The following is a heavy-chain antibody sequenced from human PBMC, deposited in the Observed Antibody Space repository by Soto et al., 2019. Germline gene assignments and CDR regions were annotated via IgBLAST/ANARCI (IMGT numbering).Heavy chain of an antibody. J-gene: IGHJ6*02. CDR3: ARDGPYDFWSGYYIGYYYYGMDV. CDR1: GYTFTSYG. D-gene: IGHD3-3*01. CDR2: ISAYNGNT. Sequence: ASVKVSCKASGYTFTSYGISWVRQAPGQGLEWMGWISAYNGNTNYAQKLQGRVTMTTDTSTSTAYMELRSLRSDDTAVYYCARDGPYDFWSGYYIGYYYYGMDVWGQGTTVTVS. V-gene: IGHV1-18*01.